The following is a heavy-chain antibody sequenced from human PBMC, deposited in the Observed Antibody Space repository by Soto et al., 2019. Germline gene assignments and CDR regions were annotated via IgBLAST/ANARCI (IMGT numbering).Heavy chain of an antibody. Sequence: PSETLSLTCAVYGGSFSGYYWSWIRQPPGKGLEWIGEINHSGSTNYNPSLKSRVTISVDTSMNQFSLKLSSVTAADTAVYYCARGYYDFWSGRPLNRLDPWGQGTLVTVSS. V-gene: IGHV4-34*01. J-gene: IGHJ5*02. CDR3: ARGYYDFWSGRPLNRLDP. D-gene: IGHD3-3*01. CDR2: INHSGST. CDR1: GGSFSGYY.